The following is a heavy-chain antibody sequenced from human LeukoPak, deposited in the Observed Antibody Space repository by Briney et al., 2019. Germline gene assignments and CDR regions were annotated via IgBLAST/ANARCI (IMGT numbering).Heavy chain of an antibody. V-gene: IGHV1-2*02. CDR3: AGMAADGQIDL. D-gene: IGHD6-13*01. CDR1: GYTFTGYY. Sequence: ASVKVSCKASGYTFTGYYMRWVRQAPGQGLEWMGWINPNSGVTNYAQKFQGRVTMTRDTSISTAYMELSRLRSDDTAVYYCAGMAADGQIDLWGQGTLVTVSS. J-gene: IGHJ5*02. CDR2: INPNSGVT.